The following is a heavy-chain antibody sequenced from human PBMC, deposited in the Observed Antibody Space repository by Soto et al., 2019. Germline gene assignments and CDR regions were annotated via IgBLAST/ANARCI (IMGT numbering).Heavy chain of an antibody. V-gene: IGHV5-51*01. CDR1: GYSFTSYW. Sequence: PGESLKISCKGSGYSFTSYWIGWVRQMPGKGLEWMGIIYPGDSDTRYSPSFQGQVTISADKSISTAYLQWSSLKASDTAMYYCSCHTDWFGYQVILRFDYWGHGTLVTVSS. CDR2: IYPGDSDT. CDR3: SCHTDWFGYQVILRFDY. J-gene: IGHJ4*01. D-gene: IGHD2-2*01.